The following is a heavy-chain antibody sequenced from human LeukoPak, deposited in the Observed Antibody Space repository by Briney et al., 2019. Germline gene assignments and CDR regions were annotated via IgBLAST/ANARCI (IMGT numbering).Heavy chain of an antibody. V-gene: IGHV4-34*01. CDR1: GGSLSGHY. D-gene: IGHD6-19*01. CDR2: INHSGSP. Sequence: SETLSLTCAVHGGSLSGHYCIWIRQAPGKGLEWIGEINHSGSPNYSPSFESRVTISADTSKNQFSLSLRSVTAADTAVYYCVRGPGIPVAASWGQGTLVTVSS. J-gene: IGHJ5*02. CDR3: VRGPGIPVAAS.